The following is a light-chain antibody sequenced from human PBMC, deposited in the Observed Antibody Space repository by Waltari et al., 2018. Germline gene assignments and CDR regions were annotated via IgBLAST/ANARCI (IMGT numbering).Light chain of an antibody. Sequence: EIVLAQSPGTLSLSPGERAPLSCRASQSVSSSDLAWYQQKPGQAPRLLIYGASSRATGIPDRFSGSGSGTDFSLTISRLEPEDFGLYYCQQYAGSRPTFGGGTKVEIK. J-gene: IGKJ4*01. CDR3: QQYAGSRPT. V-gene: IGKV3-20*01. CDR2: GAS. CDR1: QSVSSSD.